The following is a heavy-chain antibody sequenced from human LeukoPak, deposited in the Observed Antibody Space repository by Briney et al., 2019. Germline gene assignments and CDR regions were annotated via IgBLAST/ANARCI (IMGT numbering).Heavy chain of an antibody. V-gene: IGHV4-39*01. J-gene: IGHJ5*02. CDR1: GFTVSTNY. D-gene: IGHD3-10*01. Sequence: GSLRLSCVASGFTVSTNYFSWVRQAPGKGLEWIGSIYYSGSTYYNPSLKTRVTISVDTSKNQFSLKLSSVTAADTAVYYCARLLRSGSYRWFDPWGQGTLVTVSS. CDR2: IYYSGST. CDR3: ARLLRSGSYRWFDP.